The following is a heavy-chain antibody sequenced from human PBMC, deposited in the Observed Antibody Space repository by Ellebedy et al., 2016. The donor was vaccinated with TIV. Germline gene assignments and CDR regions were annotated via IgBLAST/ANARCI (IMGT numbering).Heavy chain of an antibody. CDR2: IWYDGSNK. Sequence: GGSLRLSCAASGLTFSNHWMHWVRQAPGKGLEWVAVIWYDGSNKYYADSVKGRFTISRDNSKNTLYLQMNSLRAEDTAVYYCARDRDDSSGYRVYYYGMDVWGQGTTVTVSS. V-gene: IGHV3-33*08. CDR3: ARDRDDSSGYRVYYYGMDV. J-gene: IGHJ6*02. D-gene: IGHD3-22*01. CDR1: GLTFSNHW.